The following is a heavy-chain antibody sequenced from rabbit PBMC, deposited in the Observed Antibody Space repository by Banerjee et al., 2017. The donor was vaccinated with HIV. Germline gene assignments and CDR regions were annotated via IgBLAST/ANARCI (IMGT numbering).Heavy chain of an antibody. J-gene: IGHJ4*01. Sequence: QSLEESGGDLVKPGASLTLTCTASGFSFSSSYYMCWVRQAPGKGLEWLGCIYTGSSGSTVYATWVNGRFTISKTSSTTVTLQMTSLTAADTATYFCARDGGGTGYITVFTLWGPGTLVTVS. CDR2: IYTGSSGST. CDR1: GFSFSSSYY. D-gene: IGHD7-1*01. CDR3: ARDGGGTGYITVFTL. V-gene: IGHV1S40*01.